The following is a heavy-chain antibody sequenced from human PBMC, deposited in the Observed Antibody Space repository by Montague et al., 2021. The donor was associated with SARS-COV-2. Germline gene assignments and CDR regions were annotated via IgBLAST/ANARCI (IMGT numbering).Heavy chain of an antibody. Sequence: SETLSLTCSVSGGSISNYFWSWIRQTPGKGLEWIGYISNGGSIDYNPSLKSRITISVETSKNQFSVKLSSVTAADTAVYYCAQTRGGAYYYPMDVWGQGITVTVSS. J-gene: IGHJ6*02. CDR2: ISNGGSI. D-gene: IGHD2-2*01. CDR3: AQTRGGAYYYPMDV. CDR1: GGSISNYF. V-gene: IGHV4-59*01.